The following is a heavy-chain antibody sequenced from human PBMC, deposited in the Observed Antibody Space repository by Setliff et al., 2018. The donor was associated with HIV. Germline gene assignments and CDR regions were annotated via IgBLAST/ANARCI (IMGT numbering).Heavy chain of an antibody. CDR3: ARDFGGYCSSMSCPGLFDP. D-gene: IGHD2-2*01. CDR2: IIPISGTA. Sequence: SVKVSCKASGGTFSNYGMSWVRQAPGQGLEWMGEIIPISGTANYAQKFQGRVTITTDESTSTAYMELSGLRSEDTAVYYCARDFGGYCSSMSCPGLFDPWGQGTLVTVSS. V-gene: IGHV1-69*05. CDR1: GGTFSNYG. J-gene: IGHJ5*02.